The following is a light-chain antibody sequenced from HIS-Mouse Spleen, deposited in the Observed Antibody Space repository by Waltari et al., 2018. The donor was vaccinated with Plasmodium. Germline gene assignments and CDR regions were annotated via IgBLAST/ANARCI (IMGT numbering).Light chain of an antibody. CDR2: EGS. CDR3: CSYAGSSTNWV. CDR1: SSDVGSYNL. Sequence: QSALTQPASASGSPGQSITIPCTGTSSDVGSYNLVSWYQQPPGKAPQLMIYEGSKRPSGVSNRFSGSKSGNTASLTISGLQAEDEADYYCCSYAGSSTNWVFGGGTKLTVL. V-gene: IGLV2-23*01. J-gene: IGLJ3*02.